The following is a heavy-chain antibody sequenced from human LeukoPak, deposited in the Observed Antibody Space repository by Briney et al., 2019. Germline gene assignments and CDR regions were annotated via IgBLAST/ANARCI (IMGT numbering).Heavy chain of an antibody. CDR2: IYHSGST. J-gene: IGHJ4*02. CDR3: ARQTTSGYLDY. D-gene: IGHD3-22*01. CDR1: GGSISSVNW. Sequence: PSGTLSLTCAVSGGSISSVNWWNWVRQPPGKGLELIGEIYHSGSTNYNPSLKGRVTISVDKSKNQFSLKLSSVTAADRALYYCARQTTSGYLDYWGQGTLVTVS. V-gene: IGHV4-4*02.